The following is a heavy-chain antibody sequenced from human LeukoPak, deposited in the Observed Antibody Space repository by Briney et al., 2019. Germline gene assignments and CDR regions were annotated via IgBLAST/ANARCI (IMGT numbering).Heavy chain of an antibody. V-gene: IGHV1-18*01. D-gene: IGHD6-13*01. CDR3: ARDLEILAAGSLPFDY. CDR1: GYTFTSYG. J-gene: IGHJ4*02. CDR2: ISAYNGNT. Sequence: ASVKVSCKASGYTFTSYGISWVRQAPGQGLEWMGWISAYNGNTNYAQKLQGSVTMTTDTSTSTAYMELRSLRSDDTAVYYCARDLEILAAGSLPFDYWGQGTLVTVSS.